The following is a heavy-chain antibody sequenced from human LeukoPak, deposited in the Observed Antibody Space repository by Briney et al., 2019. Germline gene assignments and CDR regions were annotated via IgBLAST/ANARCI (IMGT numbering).Heavy chain of an antibody. D-gene: IGHD6-6*01. CDR1: GGSISSSSYY. Sequence: PSETLSLTCTVSGGSISSSSYYWGWIRQPPGKGLEWIGSIYYSGSTYYNPSLKSRVTMSVDTSKNQFSLKLSSVTAADTAVYYCARELPYTYSSLGNWGQGTLVTVSS. V-gene: IGHV4-39*07. CDR2: IYYSGST. CDR3: ARELPYTYSSLGN. J-gene: IGHJ4*02.